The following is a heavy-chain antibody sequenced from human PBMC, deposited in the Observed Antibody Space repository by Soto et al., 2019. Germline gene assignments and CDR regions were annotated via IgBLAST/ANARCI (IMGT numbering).Heavy chain of an antibody. CDR2: INHSGST. V-gene: IGHV4-34*01. CDR1: GGSFSGYY. Sequence: PSETLSLTCAVYGGSFSGYYWSWIRQPPGKGLEWIGEINHSGSTNYNPSLKSRVTISVDTSKNQFSLKLSSVTAADTAVYYCARGPLSYCSGGSCRRFDYWGQGTLVTVSS. J-gene: IGHJ4*02. D-gene: IGHD2-15*01. CDR3: ARGPLSYCSGGSCRRFDY.